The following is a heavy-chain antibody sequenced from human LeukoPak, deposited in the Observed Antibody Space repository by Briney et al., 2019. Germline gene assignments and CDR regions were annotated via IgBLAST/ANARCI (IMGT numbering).Heavy chain of an antibody. CDR1: EYTFTAYY. V-gene: IGHV1-2*02. J-gene: IGHJ5*02. Sequence: ASVKVSCKASEYTFTAYYMHWVRQAPGQGLEWMGWINPNSGDTNYTQKFQGRVTMTRDTSISTAYMELSRLRSDDTAVYYCARALPDIAVAGTGGWFDPWGQGTLVTVSS. CDR2: INPNSGDT. CDR3: ARALPDIAVAGTGGWFDP. D-gene: IGHD6-19*01.